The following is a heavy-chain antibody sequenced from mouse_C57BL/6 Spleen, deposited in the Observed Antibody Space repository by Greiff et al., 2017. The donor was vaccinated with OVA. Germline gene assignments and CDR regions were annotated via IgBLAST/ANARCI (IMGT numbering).Heavy chain of an antibody. CDR1: GFTFSSYG. D-gene: IGHD1-1*01. Sequence: EVKVVESGGDLVKPGGSLKLSCAASGFTFSSYGMSWVRQTPDKRLEWVATISSGGSYTYYPDSVKGRFTISRDNAKNTLYLQMSSLKSEDTAMYYCARQEATVVHYFDYWGQGTTLTVSS. J-gene: IGHJ2*01. CDR2: ISSGGSYT. CDR3: ARQEATVVHYFDY. V-gene: IGHV5-6*01.